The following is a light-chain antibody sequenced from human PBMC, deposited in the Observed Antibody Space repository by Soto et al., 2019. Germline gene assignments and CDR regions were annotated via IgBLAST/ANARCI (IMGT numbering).Light chain of an antibody. CDR1: RSNFGARYT. CDR2: GMN. V-gene: IGLV1-40*01. Sequence: QSVLTQLPTVSGAPRSRVSIACTGGRSNFGARYTPYRYQQLPGTAPKLLMYGMNDRPSGVPDRFSGSKSGTSASLTITGLQAEDEADYYCQSYDSSLGGSVFGNGTKVTVL. CDR3: QSYDSSLGGSV. J-gene: IGLJ1*01.